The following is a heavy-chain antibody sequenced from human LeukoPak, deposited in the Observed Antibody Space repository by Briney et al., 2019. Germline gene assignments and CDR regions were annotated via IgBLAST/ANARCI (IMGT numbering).Heavy chain of an antibody. CDR1: GFPFRDYY. CDR3: AKDPLIGSQAYYYFDY. CDR2: ISRSGDTL. D-gene: IGHD1-26*01. V-gene: IGHV3-11*01. Sequence: GGSLRLSCAASGFPFRDYYMTWIRQAPGKGLEWISYISRSGDTLYYADSVEGRFTISRDNAKNSLFLQMNSLRAEDTAVYYCAKDPLIGSQAYYYFDYWGQGTLVTVSS. J-gene: IGHJ4*02.